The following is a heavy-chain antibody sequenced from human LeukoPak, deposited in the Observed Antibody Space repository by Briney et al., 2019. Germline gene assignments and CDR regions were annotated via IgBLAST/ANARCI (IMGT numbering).Heavy chain of an antibody. V-gene: IGHV3-23*01. J-gene: IGHJ4*02. Sequence: GGSLRLSCAASGFTFSSCAMSWVRQAPGKGLEWVSAISGGGGSTYYADSVKGRFTISRDNSKNTLYLQMNSLRAEDSAIYFCAKGSAFGRPYYFDYWGQGILVTVSS. D-gene: IGHD2-15*01. CDR1: GFTFSSCA. CDR2: ISGGGGST. CDR3: AKGSAFGRPYYFDY.